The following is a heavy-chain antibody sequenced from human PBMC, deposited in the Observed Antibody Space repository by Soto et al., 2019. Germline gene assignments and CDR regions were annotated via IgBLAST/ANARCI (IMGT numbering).Heavy chain of an antibody. V-gene: IGHV1-8*01. Sequence: GASVKVFCKASGYTFTSYDINWVRQATGQGLEWMGWMKPNSGNTGYAQKFQGRLTMTRNTSISTAYLELSSLRSEDTAVYYCARAAVAAPNPGYFLHWGQGTPVTVSS. CDR1: GYTFTSYD. J-gene: IGHJ1*01. CDR2: MKPNSGNT. D-gene: IGHD6-19*01. CDR3: ARAAVAAPNPGYFLH.